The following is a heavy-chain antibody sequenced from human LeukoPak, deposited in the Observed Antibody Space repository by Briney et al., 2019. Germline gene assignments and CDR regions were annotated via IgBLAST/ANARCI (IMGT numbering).Heavy chain of an antibody. V-gene: IGHV3-7*04. D-gene: IGHD5-18*01. CDR3: ARDRGGLPY. Sequence: QPGRSLRLSCAASGFTFSTYGMHWVRQAPGKGLEWVANIKQDGSEKYYVDSVKGRFTISRDNAENSLYLQMNNLRVDDTAVYYCARDRGGLPYWGQGTLVTVSS. CDR2: IKQDGSEK. J-gene: IGHJ4*02. CDR1: GFTFSTYG.